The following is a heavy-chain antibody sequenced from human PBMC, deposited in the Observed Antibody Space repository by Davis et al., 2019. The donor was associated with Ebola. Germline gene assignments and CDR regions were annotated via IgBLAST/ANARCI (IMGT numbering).Heavy chain of an antibody. Sequence: PGGSLRLSCAASGFTFDDYGMSWVRQAPGKGLEWVSGSNWNGGSTGYADSVKGRFTISRDNSKNTLYLQMNSLRAEDTAVYYCARVNRHGDPDYWGQGTLVTVSS. D-gene: IGHD4-17*01. CDR3: ARVNRHGDPDY. J-gene: IGHJ4*02. CDR2: SNWNGGST. V-gene: IGHV3-20*04. CDR1: GFTFDDYG.